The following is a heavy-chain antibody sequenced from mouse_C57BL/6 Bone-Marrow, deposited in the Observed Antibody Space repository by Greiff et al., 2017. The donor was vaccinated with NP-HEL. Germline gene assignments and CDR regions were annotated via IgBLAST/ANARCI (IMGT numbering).Heavy chain of an antibody. D-gene: IGHD1-1*01. V-gene: IGHV5-9*01. CDR2: ISGGGGNT. CDR3: ARLTVPFAY. J-gene: IGHJ3*01. Sequence: EVKLVESGGGLVKPGGSLKLSCAASGFTFSSYTMSWVRQTPEKRLEWVATISGGGGNTYYPDSVKGRFTISRDNAKNTLYLQLSSLRSEDTALYDCARLTVPFAYWGQGTLVTVSA. CDR1: GFTFSSYT.